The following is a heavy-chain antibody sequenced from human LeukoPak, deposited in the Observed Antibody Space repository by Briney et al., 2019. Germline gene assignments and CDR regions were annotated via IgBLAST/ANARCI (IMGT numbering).Heavy chain of an antibody. V-gene: IGHV4-59*01. D-gene: IGHD3-10*01. CDR3: ARDDGSGSYYYFDY. Sequence: SETLSLTCTVSGGSISSYYWSWIRQPPGKGLEWIGYIYYSGSTNYNPSLKSRVTISVDTSKNQFSLKLSSVTAADTAVYYCARDDGSGSYYYFDYWGQGTLVTVSS. J-gene: IGHJ4*02. CDR2: IYYSGST. CDR1: GGSISSYY.